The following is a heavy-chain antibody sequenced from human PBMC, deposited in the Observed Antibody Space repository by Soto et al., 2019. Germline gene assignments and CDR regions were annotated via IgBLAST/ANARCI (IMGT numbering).Heavy chain of an antibody. V-gene: IGHV3-23*01. Sequence: EVQLLESGGGLVQPGESLSLSCAASGFTFDSYGMSWVRQAPGKGLEWVSEISGDGAGIYYANSVKGRFTISRDNPKNTLCPQINALRAGDTGLYDCVRGICSLDYWGQGTLVTVAS. D-gene: IGHD3-10*02. CDR1: GFTFDSYG. CDR2: ISGDGAGI. J-gene: IGHJ4*02. CDR3: VRGICSLDY.